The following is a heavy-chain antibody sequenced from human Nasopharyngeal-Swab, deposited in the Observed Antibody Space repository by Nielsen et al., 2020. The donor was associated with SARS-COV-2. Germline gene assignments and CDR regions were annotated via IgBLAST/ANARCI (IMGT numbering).Heavy chain of an antibody. CDR1: GGSFSGYY. Sequence: SETLSLTCAVYGGSFSGYYWSWIRQPPGKGLEWIGEINHSESTNYNPSLKSRVTISVDTSKNQFSLKLSSVTAADTAVYYCARGSTPEGWFDPWGQGTLVTVSS. J-gene: IGHJ5*02. CDR2: INHSEST. V-gene: IGHV4-34*01. CDR3: ARGSTPEGWFDP.